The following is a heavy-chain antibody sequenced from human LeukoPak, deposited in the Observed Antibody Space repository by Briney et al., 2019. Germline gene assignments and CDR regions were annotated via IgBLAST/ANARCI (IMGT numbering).Heavy chain of an antibody. J-gene: IGHJ4*02. D-gene: IGHD2-8*01. CDR2: IYYSGST. CDR3: ARGPIVLMVYAPFDY. CDR1: GGSISSSSYY. V-gene: IGHV4-39*07. Sequence: PSETLSLTCTVSGGSISSSSYYWGWIRQPPGKGLEWIGSIYYSGSTYYNPSLKSRVTISVDTSKNQFSLKLSSVTAADTAVYYCARGPIVLMVYAPFDYWGQGILVTVSS.